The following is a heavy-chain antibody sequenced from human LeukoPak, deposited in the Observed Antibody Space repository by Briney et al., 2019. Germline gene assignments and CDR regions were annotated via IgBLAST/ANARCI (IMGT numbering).Heavy chain of an antibody. CDR1: GFTFSSYS. Sequence: GGALRLSCAASGFTFSSYSMNWVRQAPGKGLEGVSYISSSSSTIYYADSVKGRFTISRDNAKNSLYLQMNSLRAEDTAVYYCARVEVRGAQAFDSWGQGTLVIVSS. CDR3: ARVEVRGAQAFDS. D-gene: IGHD3-10*01. CDR2: ISSSSSTI. J-gene: IGHJ4*02. V-gene: IGHV3-48*04.